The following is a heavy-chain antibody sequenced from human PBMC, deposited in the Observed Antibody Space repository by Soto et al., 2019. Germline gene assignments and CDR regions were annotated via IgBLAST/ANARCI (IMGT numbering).Heavy chain of an antibody. CDR3: ANHGGFDF. D-gene: IGHD4-17*01. CDR2: ISVRGDYR. V-gene: IGHV3-23*01. CDR1: GFTFSSSG. Sequence: EGQLLQSGGGLVQPGESLRVSCAASGFTFSSSGMSWVRQAPGKGLEWVSSISVRGDYRYYADSVKGRFTISRDNSKNTLYLQMNSRTAEDTAVYYCANHGGFDFWGQGTMVAVSS. J-gene: IGHJ3*01.